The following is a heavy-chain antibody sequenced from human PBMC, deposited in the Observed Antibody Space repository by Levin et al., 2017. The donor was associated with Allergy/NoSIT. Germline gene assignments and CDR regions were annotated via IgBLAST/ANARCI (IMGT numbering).Heavy chain of an antibody. V-gene: IGHV4-38-2*01. CDR3: ARAVKDRTSYTVGFDP. J-gene: IGHJ5*02. CDR2: IYHSGST. CDR1: GYSISSGYY. D-gene: IGHD2-2*01. Sequence: PSETLSLTCAVSGYSISSGYYWGWIRQPPGKGLEWIGSIYHSGSTYYNPSLKSRVTISVDTSKNQFSLKLSSVTAADTAVYYCARAVKDRTSYTVGFDPWGQGTLVTVSS.